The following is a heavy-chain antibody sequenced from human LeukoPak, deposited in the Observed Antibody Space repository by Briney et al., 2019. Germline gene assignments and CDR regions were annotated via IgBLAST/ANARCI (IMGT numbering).Heavy chain of an antibody. Sequence: PSETLSLTCTVSGGSITSGGYYWSWIRQPPGKGLEWIGYISHSGSTYYNPSLRSRVTISVDTSKNQFSLKLSSVTAADTAVYYCAREEATYDFWSGTSYAFDIWGQGTMVTVSS. V-gene: IGHV4-30-2*01. CDR2: ISHSGST. D-gene: IGHD3-3*01. CDR3: AREEATYDFWSGTSYAFDI. CDR1: GGSITSGGYY. J-gene: IGHJ3*02.